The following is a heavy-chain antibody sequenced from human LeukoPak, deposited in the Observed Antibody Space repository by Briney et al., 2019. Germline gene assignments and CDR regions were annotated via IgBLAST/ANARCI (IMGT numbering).Heavy chain of an antibody. D-gene: IGHD3/OR15-3a*01. V-gene: IGHV4-59*01. CDR1: GGSISSYY. CDR3: ARYFCPGDNCLHFDY. J-gene: IGHJ4*02. CDR2: IHYSGRT. Sequence: PSETLSLTCIVSGGSISSYYWGWIRQPPGKGLEWIGYIHYSGRTNSNPSLESRVTISVDMSKNQFSLKMSSVTAADTAMYYCARYFCPGDNCLHFDYWGQGTLVTVSS.